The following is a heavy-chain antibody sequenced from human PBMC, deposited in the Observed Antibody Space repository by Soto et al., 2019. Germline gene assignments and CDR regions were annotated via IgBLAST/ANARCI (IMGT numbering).Heavy chain of an antibody. V-gene: IGHV1-2*04. CDR1: GYTFTGYY. Sequence: GASVKVSCKASGYTFTGYYMHWVRQAPGQGLEWMGWINPNSGGTNYAQKFQGWVTMTRDTSISTAYMELSRLRSDDTAVYYCARALAADTRMFDYWGQGTLVTVSS. J-gene: IGHJ4*02. CDR2: INPNSGGT. CDR3: ARALAADTRMFDY. D-gene: IGHD6-13*01.